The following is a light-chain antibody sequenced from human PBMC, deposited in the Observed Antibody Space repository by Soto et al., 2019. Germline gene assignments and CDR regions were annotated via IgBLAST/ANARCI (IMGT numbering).Light chain of an antibody. J-gene: IGLJ3*02. CDR3: GSYTTFNTMV. CDR2: DVS. V-gene: IGLV2-14*01. Sequence: QSALTQPASVSGSPGQSITISCTGTSSDVGGSIYVSCYQQPPGKAPRMIIYDVSDRPSGVSYRFAGSKSGNTASLTISGLQAEDEADYYCGSYTTFNTMVFGGGTQLTVL. CDR1: SSDVGGSIY.